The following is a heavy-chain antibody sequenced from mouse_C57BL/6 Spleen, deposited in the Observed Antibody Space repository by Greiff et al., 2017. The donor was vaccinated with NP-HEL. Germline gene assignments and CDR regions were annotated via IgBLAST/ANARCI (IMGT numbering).Heavy chain of an antibody. CDR2: IYPGDGDT. Sequence: QVQLKESGAELVKPGASVKISCKASGYAFSSYWMNWVKQRPGKGLEWIGQIYPGDGDTNYNGKFKGKATLTADKSSSTAYMQLSSLTSEDSAVYFCARRAGSKNYFDYWGQGTTLTVSS. CDR1: GYAFSSYW. CDR3: ARRAGSKNYFDY. D-gene: IGHD3-1*01. V-gene: IGHV1-80*01. J-gene: IGHJ2*01.